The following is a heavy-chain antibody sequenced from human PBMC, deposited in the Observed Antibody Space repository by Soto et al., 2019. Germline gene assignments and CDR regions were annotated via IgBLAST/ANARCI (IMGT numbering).Heavy chain of an antibody. CDR3: SRDRELGH. CDR2: IYSSGNA. Sequence: LSLTCSVSLDSISNSYWTWIRQPAGTGLEGIGHIYSSGNANYNPSLKSRGTMSLDTSKNQFSLKLNSVTAADTAVYYCSRDRELGHWVQETLITVSS. CDR1: LDSISNSY. V-gene: IGHV4-4*07. J-gene: IGHJ4*02. D-gene: IGHD3-10*01.